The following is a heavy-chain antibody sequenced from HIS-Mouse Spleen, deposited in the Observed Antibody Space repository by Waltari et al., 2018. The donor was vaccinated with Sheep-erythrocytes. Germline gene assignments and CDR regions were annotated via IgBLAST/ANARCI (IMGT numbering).Heavy chain of an antibody. V-gene: IGHV3-30*03. CDR3: ARATVAYYFDY. Sequence: QVQLVESGGGVVQPGRSLILSCAASGFPSSSYGMHWVRQAPGKGLEWVTVIAYDGRNKYYAKSVKGRFTIPRDHSKNTLYLQMNSLRAEDTAVYYCARATVAYYFDYWGQGTLVTVSS. J-gene: IGHJ4*02. CDR2: IAYDGRNK. CDR1: GFPSSSYG. D-gene: IGHD4-4*01.